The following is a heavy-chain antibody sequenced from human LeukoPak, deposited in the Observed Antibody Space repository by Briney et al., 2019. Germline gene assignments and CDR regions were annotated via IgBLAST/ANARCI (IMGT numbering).Heavy chain of an antibody. CDR2: IYHSGST. CDR3: ARVGWSAHFDY. Sequence: SETLSLTCTVSGYSISSGYYWGWIRQPPGKGLEWIGSIYHSGSTYYNPSLKSRVTISVDTSKNQFSLKLSAETAADTAVYYCARVGWSAHFDYWGQGTLVTVSS. J-gene: IGHJ4*02. CDR1: GYSISSGYY. V-gene: IGHV4-38-2*02. D-gene: IGHD3-3*01.